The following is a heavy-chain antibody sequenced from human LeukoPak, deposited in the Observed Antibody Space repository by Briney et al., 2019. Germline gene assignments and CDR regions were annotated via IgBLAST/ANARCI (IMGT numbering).Heavy chain of an antibody. CDR3: ARIRYSSGWISFDY. CDR2: INWNGGST. Sequence: GGTLRLSCLASGFKFSSFGMSWVRQAPGKGLEWVSGINWNGGSTGYADSVKGRFTISRDNAKNSLYLQMNSLRAEDTALYYCARIRYSSGWISFDYWGQGTLVTVSS. CDR1: GFKFSSFG. D-gene: IGHD6-19*01. J-gene: IGHJ4*02. V-gene: IGHV3-20*04.